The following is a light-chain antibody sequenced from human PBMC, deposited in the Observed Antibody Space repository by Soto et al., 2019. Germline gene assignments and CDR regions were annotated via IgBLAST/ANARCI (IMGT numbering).Light chain of an antibody. CDR1: SSNIGSNI. J-gene: IGLJ3*02. CDR3: ETSDDSLTGVV. V-gene: IGLV1-44*01. Sequence: QSVLTQPPSASGTPGQRVTISCSGSSSNIGSNIVNWYQQLPGTAPKLLIYSRNQRPSGVPDRFSASKSGTSASLAISGLQSEDEADYYCETSDDSLTGVVFGGGTKVTVL. CDR2: SRN.